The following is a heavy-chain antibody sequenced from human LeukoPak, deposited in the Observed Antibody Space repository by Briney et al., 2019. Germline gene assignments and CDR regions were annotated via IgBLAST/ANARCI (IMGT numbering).Heavy chain of an antibody. CDR3: ARVGHGSLDY. CDR2: INHSGST. D-gene: IGHD6-19*01. V-gene: IGHV4-34*01. Sequence: SETLSLTCAVYGGSFSGYYWSWIRQPPGKGLGWIGEINHSGSTNYNPSLKSRVTISVDTSKNQFSLKLSSVTAAHTAVYYCARVGHGSLDYWGQGTLLTVSS. CDR1: GGSFSGYY. J-gene: IGHJ4*02.